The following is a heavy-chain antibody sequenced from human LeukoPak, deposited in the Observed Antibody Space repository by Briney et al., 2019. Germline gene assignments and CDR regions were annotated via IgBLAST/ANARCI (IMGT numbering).Heavy chain of an antibody. J-gene: IGHJ5*02. CDR1: GFTFSSYA. V-gene: IGHV3-23*01. CDR2: ISGSGGNT. D-gene: IGHD4-11*01. Sequence: PGGSLRLSCAASGFTFSSYAMHWVRQAPGKGLEWVSTISGSGGNTYYADSVKGRFTISRDNSKNTLYLQMNSLRAEDTAVYYCAKLQFLTVTSVSDSWGQGTLVTVSS. CDR3: AKLQFLTVTSVSDS.